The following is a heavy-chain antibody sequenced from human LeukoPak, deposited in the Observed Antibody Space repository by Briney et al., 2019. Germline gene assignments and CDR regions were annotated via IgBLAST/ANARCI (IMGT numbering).Heavy chain of an antibody. J-gene: IGHJ4*02. CDR2: IRSKDYGGTT. CDR1: GFTFGDYT. V-gene: IGHV3-49*03. Sequence: GGSLRPSCTASGFTFGDYTMNWFRQAPGKGLEWVGFIRSKDYGGTTEYAASVKDRFSISRDDSKCIAYLQMNSLKTEDTAVYYCTREWELPGSDFDYWGQGTLVTVSS. CDR3: TREWELPGSDFDY. D-gene: IGHD1-26*01.